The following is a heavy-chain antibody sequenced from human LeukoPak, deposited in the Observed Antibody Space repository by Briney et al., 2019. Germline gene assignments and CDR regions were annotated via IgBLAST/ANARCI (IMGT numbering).Heavy chain of an antibody. V-gene: IGHV4-4*07. D-gene: IGHD5-18*01. J-gene: IGHJ6*03. Sequence: PSETLSLTCTVSGGSISSYYWSWIRQPAGKGLEWIGRIYTSGSTNYNPSLKSRVTMSVDTSKNQFSLKLSSVTAADTAVYYCARVGKYSYGFGVAKYYYYYYMDVWGKGTTVTVSS. CDR3: ARVGKYSYGFGVAKYYYYYYMDV. CDR2: IYTSGST. CDR1: GGSISSYY.